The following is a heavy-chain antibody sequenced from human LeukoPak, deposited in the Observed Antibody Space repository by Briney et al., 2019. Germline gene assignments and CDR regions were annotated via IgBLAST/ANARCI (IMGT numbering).Heavy chain of an antibody. CDR2: INHSGST. CDR3: ARKEYSSSWFSS. V-gene: IGHV4-34*01. Sequence: SETLSLTCTVSGGSISSYYWSWIRQPPGKGLEWIGEINHSGSTNYNPSLKSRVTISVDTSKNQFSLKLSSVTAADTAVYYCARKEYSSSWFSSWGQGTLVTVSS. CDR1: GGSISSYY. J-gene: IGHJ5*01. D-gene: IGHD6-13*01.